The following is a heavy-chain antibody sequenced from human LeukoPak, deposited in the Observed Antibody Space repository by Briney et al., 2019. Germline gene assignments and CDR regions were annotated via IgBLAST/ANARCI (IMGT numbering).Heavy chain of an antibody. D-gene: IGHD3-9*01. CDR2: ISSSSSYI. Sequence: GGSLRLSCLASGFTFSSYSLNWVRQAPGKGLERVSSISSSSSYIYYADSVNGQFTISRDNAKNLLYLQMNSLRAEDTAVYFCVKHVRDYDILTANYYYYMDVWGKGTTVTVSS. V-gene: IGHV3-21*01. CDR1: GFTFSSYS. J-gene: IGHJ6*03. CDR3: VKHVRDYDILTANYYYYMDV.